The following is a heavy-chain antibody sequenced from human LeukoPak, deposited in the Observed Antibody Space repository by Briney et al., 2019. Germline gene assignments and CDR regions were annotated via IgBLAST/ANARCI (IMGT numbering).Heavy chain of an antibody. V-gene: IGHV4-59*01. CDR3: ARVLKGSGYIDY. CDR2: IYYSGST. J-gene: IGHJ4*02. D-gene: IGHD3-10*01. Sequence: ASETLSLTCSVSGGSISSSYWTWVRQPPGKGLEWIGYIYYSGSTNYNPSLKSRVTISVDTSKNQLSLNLSSVTAADTAVYYCARVLKGSGYIDYWGQGILVTVSS. CDR1: GGSISSSY.